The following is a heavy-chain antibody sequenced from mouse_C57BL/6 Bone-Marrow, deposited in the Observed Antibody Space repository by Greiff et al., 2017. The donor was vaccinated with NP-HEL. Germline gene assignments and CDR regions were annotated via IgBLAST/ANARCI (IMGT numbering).Heavy chain of an antibody. V-gene: IGHV7-3*01. D-gene: IGHD2-4*01. CDR2: IRNKANGYTT. Sequence: DVMLVESGGGLVQPGGSLSLSCAASGFTFTDYYMSWVRQPPGKALEWLGFIRNKANGYTTEYSASVKGRFTISRDNSQSILYLQMNALRAEDSATYYCARPGLRRGYFDVWGTGTTVTVSS. CDR1: GFTFTDYY. CDR3: ARPGLRRGYFDV. J-gene: IGHJ1*03.